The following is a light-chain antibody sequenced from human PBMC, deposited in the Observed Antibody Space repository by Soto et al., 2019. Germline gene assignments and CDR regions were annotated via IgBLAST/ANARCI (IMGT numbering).Light chain of an antibody. CDR1: SSNIGSNY. V-gene: IGLV1-51*02. CDR2: ENN. Sequence: QCVLTQLPSVSAAPGQKVTISYIESSSNIGSNYVFCDQQLPGTAPKILIYENNKRPSGIPDRFSGSKSGTSATLGITGLQTGDEADYYCGTWDSTDYVFGTGTKVTGL. CDR3: GTWDSTDYV. J-gene: IGLJ1*01.